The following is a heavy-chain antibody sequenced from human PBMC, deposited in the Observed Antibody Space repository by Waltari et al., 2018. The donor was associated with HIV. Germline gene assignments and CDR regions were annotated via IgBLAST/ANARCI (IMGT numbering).Heavy chain of an antibody. Sequence: QAQLVQSGAEVTKPGAPVKVSCNASGYTFTPSYMLWVRQAPGQGLEWMGRINLNSGDTNYGQKFQGRVTMTRDTSISTAYMELSRLRSDDTAVYYCARDSYYYDSSGFFPDFWGQGTLVTVSS. J-gene: IGHJ4*02. D-gene: IGHD3-22*01. CDR1: GYTFTPSY. CDR3: ARDSYYYDSSGFFPDF. V-gene: IGHV1-2*02. CDR2: INLNSGDT.